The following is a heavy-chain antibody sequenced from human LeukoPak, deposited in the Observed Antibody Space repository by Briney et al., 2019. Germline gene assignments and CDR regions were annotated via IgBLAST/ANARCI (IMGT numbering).Heavy chain of an antibody. CDR2: IYYSGST. D-gene: IGHD3-22*01. CDR3: ARGGYDSSGFYSGQLYY. Sequence: SETLSLTCTVSGGSISSYYWSWIRQPPGKELEWIGYIYYSGSTNYNPSLKSRVTISVDTSKNQFSLKLSSVTAADTAVYYCARGGYDSSGFYSGQLYYWGQGTLVTVPS. V-gene: IGHV4-59*01. J-gene: IGHJ4*02. CDR1: GGSISSYY.